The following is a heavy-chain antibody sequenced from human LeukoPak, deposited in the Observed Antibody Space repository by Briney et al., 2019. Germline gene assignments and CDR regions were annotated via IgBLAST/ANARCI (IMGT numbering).Heavy chain of an antibody. J-gene: IGHJ4*02. Sequence: GGALQISCKGSGSRFTNYWIGGVRQMPGKGLEWRGIIYPGDSDTTYSPSFQGRVTISADKSISTAYLQWISLQASDTAMFYCARQTVTTNPYDYWGQGTLVTVSS. V-gene: IGHV5-51*01. D-gene: IGHD4-17*01. CDR3: ARQTVTTNPYDY. CDR1: GSRFTNYW. CDR2: IYPGDSDT.